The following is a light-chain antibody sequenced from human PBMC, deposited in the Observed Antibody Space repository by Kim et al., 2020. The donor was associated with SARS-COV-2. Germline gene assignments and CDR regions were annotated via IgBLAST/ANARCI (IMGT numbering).Light chain of an antibody. CDR2: AAS. CDR3: QQANDCPYT. Sequence: GSVADRVTITCRASQGINIWLAWYQQKPGKAPKLLIFAASSLQSGVPSRFSGSGSGTDFTLTISSLQPEDFATYYCQQANDCPYTFGQGTKVDIK. J-gene: IGKJ2*01. V-gene: IGKV1-12*01. CDR1: QGINIW.